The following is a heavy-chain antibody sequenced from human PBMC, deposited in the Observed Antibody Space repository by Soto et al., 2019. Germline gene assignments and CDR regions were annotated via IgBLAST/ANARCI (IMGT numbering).Heavy chain of an antibody. CDR3: ARVRDDSSGYPDY. J-gene: IGHJ4*02. Sequence: SVKVSCKASGGTFSSYAISWLRQSPGQGLEWMGGIIPIFGTANYAQKFQGRVTITADESTSTAYMELSSLRSEDTAVYYCARVRDDSSGYPDYWGQGTLVTVSS. CDR1: GGTFSSYA. D-gene: IGHD3-22*01. CDR2: IIPIFGTA. V-gene: IGHV1-69*13.